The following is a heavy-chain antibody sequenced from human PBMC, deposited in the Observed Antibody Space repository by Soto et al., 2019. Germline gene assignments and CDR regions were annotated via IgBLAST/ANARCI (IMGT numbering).Heavy chain of an antibody. CDR3: STGGGGYCSGSSCPNY. V-gene: IGHV1-8*01. Sequence: QVQLVQSGAEVKKPGASVRVSCKASGNTFTSHDINWVRQASGQGLEWIGWMNPNSGNTGYAQKFQGRVTMPRNTSIRTAYMELSSLTTEDTAVYYCSTGGGGYCSGSSCPNYWGQGTLVTVSS. J-gene: IGHJ4*02. CDR1: GNTFTSHD. CDR2: MNPNSGNT. D-gene: IGHD2-2*03.